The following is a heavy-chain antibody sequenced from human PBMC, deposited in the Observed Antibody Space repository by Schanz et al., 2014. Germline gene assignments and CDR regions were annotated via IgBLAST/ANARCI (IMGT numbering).Heavy chain of an antibody. J-gene: IGHJ4*02. CDR1: GYTFTGYY. CDR2: INPSGGST. CDR3: ARGFDFWDR. V-gene: IGHV1-46*01. Sequence: QVQLVQSGAEVKKPGASVKVSCKASGYTFTGYYMHWVRQAPGQGLEWMGIINPSGGSTRYGQKFQGRLTMTTDTSTSTAYMELRSLRSDDTAVYYCARGFDFWDRWGQGTLVIVSS. D-gene: IGHD3-3*01.